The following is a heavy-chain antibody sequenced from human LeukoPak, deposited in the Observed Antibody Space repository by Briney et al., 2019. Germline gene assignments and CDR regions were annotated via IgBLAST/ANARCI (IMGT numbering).Heavy chain of an antibody. CDR3: ARHFSDYYDSSGYYALGY. V-gene: IGHV4-59*08. CDR2: IYYSGST. Sequence: SETLSLTCTVPGGSISSYYWSWIRQPPGKGLEWIGYIYYSGSTNYNPSLKSRVTISVDTSKNQFSLKLSSVTAADTAVYYCARHFSDYYDSSGYYALGYWGQGTLVTVSS. J-gene: IGHJ4*02. CDR1: GGSISSYY. D-gene: IGHD3-22*01.